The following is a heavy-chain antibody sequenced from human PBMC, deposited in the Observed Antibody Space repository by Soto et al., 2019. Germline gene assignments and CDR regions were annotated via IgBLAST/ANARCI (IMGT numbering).Heavy chain of an antibody. D-gene: IGHD3-3*01. Sequence: SETLSLTCTVSGGSISSAVSSWSWIRQRPGKGLEWIGFIYYSGSTYYNPSLKSRLTISLDTSKNQFSLKLSSVTAADTAVYYCARALGDTVFGVLFYYYYGMDVWGQGTTVTVSS. CDR2: IYYSGST. J-gene: IGHJ6*02. CDR1: GGSISSAVSS. V-gene: IGHV4-31*03. CDR3: ARALGDTVFGVLFYYYYGMDV.